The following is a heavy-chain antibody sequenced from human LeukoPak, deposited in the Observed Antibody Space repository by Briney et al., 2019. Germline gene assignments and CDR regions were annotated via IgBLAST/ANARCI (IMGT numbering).Heavy chain of an antibody. D-gene: IGHD6-19*01. CDR1: GFTFSDYY. CDR2: ISSRGSTI. V-gene: IGHV3-11*04. CDR3: ARVLSGWYRYYYHYMDV. J-gene: IGHJ6*03. Sequence: PGGSLRLSCAASGFTFSDYYMSWIRQAPGKGLEWVSYISSRGSTIYYADSVKGRFTISRDNAKNSLYLQMNSLRAEDTAVYYCARVLSGWYRYYYHYMDVWGKGTTVTISS.